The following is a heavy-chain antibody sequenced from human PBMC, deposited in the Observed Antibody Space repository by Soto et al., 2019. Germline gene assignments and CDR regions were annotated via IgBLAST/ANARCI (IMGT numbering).Heavy chain of an antibody. D-gene: IGHD5-12*01. CDR3: ARDLGGFPDY. CDR2: ISAHNGNR. J-gene: IGHJ4*02. CDR1: GYIFTSYG. V-gene: IGHV1-18*01. Sequence: QVQLVQSGVEVKKPGASVKVSCKASGYIFTSYGISWVRQAPGQGLEWMGWISAHNGNRKYAQKLQGRVTVTTDTSTSTAYMELRSLRSDDTAVYYCARDLGGFPDYWGQGTLVTVSS.